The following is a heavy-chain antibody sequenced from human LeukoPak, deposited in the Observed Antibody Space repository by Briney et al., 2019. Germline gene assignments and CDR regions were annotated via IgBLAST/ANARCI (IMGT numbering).Heavy chain of an antibody. D-gene: IGHD2-21*02. V-gene: IGHV4-61*02. CDR1: GGSISSGSYY. J-gene: IGHJ4*02. CDR2: IYSSGST. CDR3: ARDVAYCSGDCYHYFDH. Sequence: SETLSLTCTVSGGSISSGSYYWSWIRQPAGKGLEWIGRIYSSGSTKYSPSLKSRVSISVEKSKNQFSLQLNSVTAADTAVYYCARDVAYCSGDCYHYFDHWGQGTLITVSS.